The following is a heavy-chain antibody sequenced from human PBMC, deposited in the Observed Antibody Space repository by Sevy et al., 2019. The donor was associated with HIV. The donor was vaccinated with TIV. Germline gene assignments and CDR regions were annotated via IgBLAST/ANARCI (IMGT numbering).Heavy chain of an antibody. CDR2: ISSSGSTI. D-gene: IGHD3-22*01. V-gene: IGHV3-48*03. CDR1: GFTFSSYE. Sequence: GGSLRLSCAASGFTFSSYEMNWVRQAPGKGLEWVSYISSSGSTIYYADSVKGRFTISRDNAKNSLYLQMNSLRAEETAVYYCARGGAYYDSSGYYYGHWGQGTLVTVSS. CDR3: ARGGAYYDSSGYYYGH. J-gene: IGHJ4*02.